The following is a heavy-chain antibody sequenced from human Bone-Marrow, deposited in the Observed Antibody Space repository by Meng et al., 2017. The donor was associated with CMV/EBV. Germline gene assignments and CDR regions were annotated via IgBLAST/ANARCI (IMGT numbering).Heavy chain of an antibody. CDR1: GFTFSSYS. CDR3: ARDNPGYSSSWYVPYYYGMDV. V-gene: IGHV3-66*02. D-gene: IGHD6-13*01. Sequence: GESLKISCAASGFTFSSYSMNWVRQAPGKGLEWVSVIYSGGSTYYADSVKGRFTISRDNSKNTLYLQMNSLRAEDTAVYYCARDNPGYSSSWYVPYYYGMDVWGQGTTVTVSS. CDR2: IYSGGST. J-gene: IGHJ6*02.